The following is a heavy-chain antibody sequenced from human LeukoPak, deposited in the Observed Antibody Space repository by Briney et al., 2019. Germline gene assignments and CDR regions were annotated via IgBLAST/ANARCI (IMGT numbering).Heavy chain of an antibody. CDR3: AREYTLYRSGWFLDY. V-gene: IGHV4-39*07. CDR1: GGSISSSSYY. D-gene: IGHD6-19*01. Sequence: SETLSLTCTVSGGSISSSSYYWGWIRQPPGKGLEWIGSIYYSGTTYYNPSLKSRVTISIDTSKNQFSLKLSSVTAADTAVYYCAREYTLYRSGWFLDYWGQGTVVTVSS. J-gene: IGHJ4*02. CDR2: IYYSGTT.